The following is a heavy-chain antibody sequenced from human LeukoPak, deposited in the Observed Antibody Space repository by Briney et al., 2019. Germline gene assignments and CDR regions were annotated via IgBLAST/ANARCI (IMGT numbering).Heavy chain of an antibody. CDR1: GGSISSGSYY. CDR2: IYTSGST. CDR3: ARPVVMGGRHWFDP. J-gene: IGHJ5*02. D-gene: IGHD2-21*01. Sequence: PSETLSLTCTVSGGSISSGSYYWSWIRQPAGKGLEWIGRIYTSGSTNYNPSLKSRVTISVDTSKNQFSLKLSSVTAADTTVYYCARPVVMGGRHWFDPWGQGTLVTVSS. V-gene: IGHV4-61*02.